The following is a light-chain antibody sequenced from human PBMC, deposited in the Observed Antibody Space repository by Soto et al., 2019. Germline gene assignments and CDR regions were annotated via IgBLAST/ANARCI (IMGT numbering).Light chain of an antibody. Sequence: DIQMTQSPSSLSASVGDRVTITCRASRGINNDLAWYQQKPGKGPSLLIYAASTLHSGVPSRFSGSGSGTDFTLTISSLQPVDVATYFCQKYNSAPWTFGQGTKVEIK. CDR1: RGINND. CDR2: AAS. J-gene: IGKJ1*01. V-gene: IGKV1-27*01. CDR3: QKYNSAPWT.